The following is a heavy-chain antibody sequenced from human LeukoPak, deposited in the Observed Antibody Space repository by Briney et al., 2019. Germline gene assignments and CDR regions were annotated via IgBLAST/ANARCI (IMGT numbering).Heavy chain of an antibody. Sequence: PSETLSLTCTVSGGSTSSYYWSWIRQPPGKGLEWIGYIYYSGSTNYNPSLKSRVTISVDTSKNQFSLKLSSVTVADTAVYYCARLWGKRGYSYGQKLIYFDYWGQGTLVTVSS. J-gene: IGHJ4*02. CDR1: GGSTSSYY. CDR3: ARLWGKRGYSYGQKLIYFDY. CDR2: IYYSGST. V-gene: IGHV4-59*01. D-gene: IGHD5-18*01.